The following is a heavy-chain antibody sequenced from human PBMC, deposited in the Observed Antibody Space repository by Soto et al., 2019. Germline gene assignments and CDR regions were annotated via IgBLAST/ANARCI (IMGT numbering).Heavy chain of an antibody. CDR3: ARAGGVYSGYDS. D-gene: IGHD5-12*01. CDR2: IFYSGDT. V-gene: IGHV4-59*11. J-gene: IGHJ4*02. Sequence: SETLSLTCSVSGDSLINHYSGWIPQPPGSRLEWLGHIFYSGDTSSYNPSIKSRVTISVDTSKNQFSLKLSSVTAADTAVYYCARAGGVYSGYDSWGQGTLVTVSS. CDR1: GDSLINHY.